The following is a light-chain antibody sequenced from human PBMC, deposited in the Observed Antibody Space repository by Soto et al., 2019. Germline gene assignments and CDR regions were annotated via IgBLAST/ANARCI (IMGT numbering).Light chain of an antibody. CDR1: SSNIGSKY. V-gene: IGLV1-51*01. J-gene: IGLJ3*02. CDR2: DND. Sequence: QSVLTQPPSVSAAPGQRVTISCSGSSSNIGSKYVSWYQHLPGAAPKLLIYDNDKRPSGIPDRFSGSKSGTSATLGITGLQTGDEADYYCGTWDGSLSTWVFGGGTKLTVL. CDR3: GTWDGSLSTWV.